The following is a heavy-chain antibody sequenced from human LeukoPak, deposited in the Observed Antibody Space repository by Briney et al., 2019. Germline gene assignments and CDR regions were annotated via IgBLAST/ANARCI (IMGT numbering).Heavy chain of an antibody. V-gene: IGHV3-30-3*01. CDR1: GFTFSSYT. D-gene: IGHD4-11*01. CDR3: ARSADYSNNYYYYYYMDV. CDR2: ISFDGSNK. J-gene: IGHJ6*03. Sequence: PGGSLRLSCAASGFTFSSYTMHWVRQAPGKGLEWVASISFDGSNKYYVDSVKGRFTISRDNSENTLYLQMNSLRAEDTAVYYCARSADYSNNYYYYYYMDVWGKGTTVTVSS.